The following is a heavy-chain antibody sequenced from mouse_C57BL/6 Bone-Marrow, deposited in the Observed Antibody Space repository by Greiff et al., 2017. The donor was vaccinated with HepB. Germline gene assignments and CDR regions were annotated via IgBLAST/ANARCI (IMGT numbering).Heavy chain of an antibody. Sequence: VQLQQSGAELARPGASVKLSCKASGYTFTSYGISWVKQRTGQGLEWIGEIYPRSGNTYYNEKFKGKATLTEDKSSSTAYMELRSLTSEDSAVYFCANPYFDVWGTGTTVTVSS. CDR2: IYPRSGNT. J-gene: IGHJ1*03. CDR1: GYTFTSYG. V-gene: IGHV1-81*01. CDR3: ANPYFDV.